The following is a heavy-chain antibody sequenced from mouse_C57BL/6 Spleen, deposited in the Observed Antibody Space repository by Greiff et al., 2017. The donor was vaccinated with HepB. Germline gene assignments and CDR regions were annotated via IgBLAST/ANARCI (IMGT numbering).Heavy chain of an antibody. D-gene: IGHD3-2*02. Sequence: DVKLQESGGGLVKPGGSLKLSCAASGFTFSSYAMSWVRQTPEKRLEWVATISDGGSYTYYPDNVKGRFTISRDNAKNNLYLQMSHLKSEETAMYYCARDETAQAIRFAYWGQGTLVTVSA. J-gene: IGHJ3*01. CDR2: ISDGGSYT. CDR3: ARDETAQAIRFAY. CDR1: GFTFSSYA. V-gene: IGHV5-4*01.